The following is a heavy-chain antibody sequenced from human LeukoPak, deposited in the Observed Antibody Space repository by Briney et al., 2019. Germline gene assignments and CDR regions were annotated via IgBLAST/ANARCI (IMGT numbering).Heavy chain of an antibody. CDR2: INLSGGST. CDR1: GYTFTCYY. CDR3: ARGGNHYDSSGYYDQ. Sequence: ASVKVSCKASGYTFTCYYMHWVRQGPGPGLERMGIINLSGGSTSYAQRFQGRVTMTRDTSPSTVYLELSSLRPEDTAVYYCARGGNHYDSSGYYDQWGQGTLVTVSS. J-gene: IGHJ4*02. V-gene: IGHV1-46*01. D-gene: IGHD3-22*01.